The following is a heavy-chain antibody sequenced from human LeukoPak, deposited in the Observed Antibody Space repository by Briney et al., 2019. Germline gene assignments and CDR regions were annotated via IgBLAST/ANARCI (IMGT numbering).Heavy chain of an antibody. CDR1: GFKFKNSW. J-gene: IGHJ1*01. CDR2: IKSKTDGETT. Sequence: GGSLRLSCAASGFKFKNSWMSWVRQAPGKGLEWVGRIKSKTDGETTDYAAAVTGRFTISRDDSTNSLYLQMNSLKTEDTAVYYCTTEPRDWGQGTLVTVSS. V-gene: IGHV3-15*01. CDR3: TTEPRD.